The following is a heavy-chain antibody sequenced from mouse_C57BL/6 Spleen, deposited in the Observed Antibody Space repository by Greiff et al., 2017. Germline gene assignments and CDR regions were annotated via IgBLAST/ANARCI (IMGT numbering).Heavy chain of an antibody. Sequence: QVQLQQSGAELVMPGASVKLSCKASGYTFTSYWMHWVKQRPGHGLEWIGEIDPSDSYTNYDQKFKGKSTLTVDKSSSTAYLQLSSLTAEDSAVYYCANDYEGAYWGQGTLVTVSA. CDR3: ANDYEGAY. CDR1: GYTFTSYW. D-gene: IGHD2-4*01. V-gene: IGHV1-69*01. J-gene: IGHJ3*01. CDR2: IDPSDSYT.